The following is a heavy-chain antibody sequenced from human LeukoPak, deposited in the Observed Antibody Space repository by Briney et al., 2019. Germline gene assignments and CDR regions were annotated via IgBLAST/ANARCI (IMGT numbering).Heavy chain of an antibody. CDR1: GFTFSSYA. D-gene: IGHD3-22*01. CDR3: AKEGDSSGYYYYPKTFDY. J-gene: IGHJ4*02. V-gene: IGHV3-23*01. CDR2: ISGSGGST. Sequence: KPGGSLRLSCAASGFTFSSYAMGWVRQAPGKGLEWVSVISGSGGSTNYADSVKGRFTISRDNSKNTLYLQMNSLRAEDTAVYYCAKEGDSSGYYYYPKTFDYWGQGTLVTVSS.